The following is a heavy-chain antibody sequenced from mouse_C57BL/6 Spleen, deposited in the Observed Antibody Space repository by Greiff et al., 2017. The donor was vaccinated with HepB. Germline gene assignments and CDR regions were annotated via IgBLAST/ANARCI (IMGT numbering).Heavy chain of an antibody. D-gene: IGHD2-3*01. CDR2: ILPGSGST. CDR3: ARRALYDGYSSWFAY. Sequence: QVQLKESGAELMKPGASVKLSCKATGYTFTGYWIEWVKQRPGHGLEWIGEILPGSGSTNYNEKFKGKATFTADTSSNTAYMQLISLTTEDSAIYYCARRALYDGYSSWFAYWGQGTLVTVSA. V-gene: IGHV1-9*01. J-gene: IGHJ3*01. CDR1: GYTFTGYW.